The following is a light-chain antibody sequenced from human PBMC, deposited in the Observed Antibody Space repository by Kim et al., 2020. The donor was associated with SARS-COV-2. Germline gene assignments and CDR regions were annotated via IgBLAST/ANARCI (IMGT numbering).Light chain of an antibody. CDR1: QSVDNK. V-gene: IGKV3-15*01. Sequence: EIVMTQSPATLSVSPGERVTLSCRASQSVDNKLVWYQQKPGQSPRLLIYDAFFRASGVPARFSGSGSGTDFTLTISSLQSEDFAVYYCQQYNNWPPWTFGQGTKVDIK. CDR3: QQYNNWPPWT. CDR2: DAF. J-gene: IGKJ1*01.